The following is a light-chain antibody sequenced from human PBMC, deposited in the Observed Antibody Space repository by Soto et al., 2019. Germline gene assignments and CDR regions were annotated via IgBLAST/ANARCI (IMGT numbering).Light chain of an antibody. CDR1: QSVSSY. CDR2: DAS. J-gene: IGKJ1*01. V-gene: IGKV3-20*01. CDR3: QQYGSSPQT. Sequence: EIVLTQSPATLSLSPGERASLSCRASQSVSSYLAWYQQKPGQAPRLLIYDASNRATVIPARFSGSGSGTDFTLTISRLEAEDFAVYCCQQYGSSPQTFGQGTKVDI.